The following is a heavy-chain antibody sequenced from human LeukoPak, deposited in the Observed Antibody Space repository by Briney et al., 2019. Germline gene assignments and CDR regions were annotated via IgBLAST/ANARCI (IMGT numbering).Heavy chain of an antibody. V-gene: IGHV3-30-3*01. Sequence: GGSLRLSCAASGFTFSTFPMHWVRQAPGKGLEWVAVMSFDGVRKYYADSVKGRFTISRDNSQNTLFLQMSSLRTEDTAAYYCARDLGTTPSYYYYYGMDVWGQGTTVTVSS. CDR3: ARDLGTTPSYYYYYGMDV. J-gene: IGHJ6*02. CDR2: MSFDGVRK. CDR1: GFTFSTFP. D-gene: IGHD1-7*01.